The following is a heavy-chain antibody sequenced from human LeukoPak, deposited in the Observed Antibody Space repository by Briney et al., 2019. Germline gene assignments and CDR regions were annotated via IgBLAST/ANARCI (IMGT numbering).Heavy chain of an antibody. CDR3: ASHLWSVAGGVEYFQH. J-gene: IGHJ1*01. V-gene: IGHV4-39*01. CDR2: IYYSGST. Sequence: SETLSLTCTVSGGSISSSSYYWGWIRQPPGKGLEWIGSIYYSGSTYYNPSLKSRVTISVDTSKNQFSLKLSSVTAADTAVYYCASHLWSVAGGVEYFQHWGQGTLVTVSS. CDR1: GGSISSSSYY. D-gene: IGHD6-19*01.